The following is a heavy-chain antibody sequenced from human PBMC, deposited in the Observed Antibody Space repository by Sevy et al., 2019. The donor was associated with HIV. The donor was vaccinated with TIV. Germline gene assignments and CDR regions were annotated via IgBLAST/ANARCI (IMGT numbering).Heavy chain of an antibody. D-gene: IGHD3-22*01. J-gene: IGHJ4*02. Sequence: GGSLRLSCAASGFIFSSCAMSWVRQAPGKGLEWVSTLSGRGDSTYYADSVKGRFTISRDIYKNTLYLQMNSLRAEDTAVYYCAKRYDYHDSSGYNYYYDYWGQGSLVTVSS. V-gene: IGHV3-23*01. CDR3: AKRYDYHDSSGYNYYYDY. CDR1: GFIFSSCA. CDR2: LSGRGDST.